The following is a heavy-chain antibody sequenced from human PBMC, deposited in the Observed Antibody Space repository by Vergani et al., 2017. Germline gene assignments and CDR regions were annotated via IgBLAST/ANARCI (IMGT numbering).Heavy chain of an antibody. V-gene: IGHV7-4-1*02. J-gene: IGHJ6*02. CDR3: ARRGGGWTQTYYYYGMDV. Sequence: QVQLVQSGAEVKKPGASVKVSCKASGYTFTSYGISWVRQAPGQGLEWMGWISAYNGNPTYAQGFTGRFVFSLDTSVSTAYLQISSLKAEDTAVYYCARRGGGWTQTYYYYGMDVWGQGTTVTVSS. CDR1: GYTFTSYG. CDR2: ISAYNGNP. D-gene: IGHD3-16*01.